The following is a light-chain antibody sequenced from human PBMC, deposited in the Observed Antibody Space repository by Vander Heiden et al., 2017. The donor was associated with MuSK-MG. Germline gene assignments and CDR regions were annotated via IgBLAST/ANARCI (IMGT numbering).Light chain of an antibody. CDR3: QQSHSTPLT. CDR2: EAS. J-gene: IGKJ4*01. Sequence: LQVTQFPSSLSASVGDRVTITCQASQSISSYLNWYQQKPGKAPKLLIYEASSLESGVPSRFSGSGSGTDFTFTISRLQPEDIATYYCQQSHSTPLTFGGGTKVEVK. V-gene: IGKV1-39*01. CDR1: QSISSY.